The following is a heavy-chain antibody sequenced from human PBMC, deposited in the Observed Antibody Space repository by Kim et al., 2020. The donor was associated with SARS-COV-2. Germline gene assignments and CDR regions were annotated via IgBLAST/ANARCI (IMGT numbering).Heavy chain of an antibody. D-gene: IGHD3-10*01. V-gene: IGHV4-4*08. Sequence: NNYRPSLKSRLTISVDTSKNQLSLKLNSVPAAGTAVYYCARSGLGIFFNSWGQGTLVTVSS. CDR3: ARSGLGIFFNS. J-gene: IGHJ5*02. CDR2: N.